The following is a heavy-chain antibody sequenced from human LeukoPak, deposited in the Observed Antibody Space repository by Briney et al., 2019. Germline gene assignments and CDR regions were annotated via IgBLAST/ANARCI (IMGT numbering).Heavy chain of an antibody. CDR3: ARESNTAMVLMDV. Sequence: PGGTLRLSCAASGFTFSSYGMSWVRQAPGKGLEWVSAISGSGGSTYYADSVKGRFTISRDNSKNTLYLQMNSLRAEDTAVYYCARESNTAMVLMDVWGKGTTVTVSS. CDR2: ISGSGGST. V-gene: IGHV3-23*01. J-gene: IGHJ6*04. D-gene: IGHD5-18*01. CDR1: GFTFSSYG.